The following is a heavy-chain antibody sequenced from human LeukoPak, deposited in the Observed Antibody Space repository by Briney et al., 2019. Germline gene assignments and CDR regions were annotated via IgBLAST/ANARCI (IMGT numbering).Heavy chain of an antibody. CDR3: ARVGAFVAADKLYYFDY. V-gene: IGHV3-23*01. CDR2: FNDTGSST. D-gene: IGHD6-13*01. CDR1: GFTFSNYA. Sequence: PGGSLRLSCAASGFTFSNYAMSWVRQAPGKGLEWVSSFNDTGSSTYYADSVKGRFTISRDNSKNTLYLQMNSLRAEDTAVYYCARVGAFVAADKLYYFDYWGQGTLVTVSS. J-gene: IGHJ4*02.